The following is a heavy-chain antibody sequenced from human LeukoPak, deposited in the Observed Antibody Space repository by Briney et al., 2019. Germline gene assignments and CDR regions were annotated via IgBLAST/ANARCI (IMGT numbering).Heavy chain of an antibody. J-gene: IGHJ4*02. CDR1: GFTVSSNS. V-gene: IGHV3-66*03. CDR2: IFSST. CDR3: ARDRHVYYDILTGYASYFEY. D-gene: IGHD3-9*01. Sequence: PGGSLRLSCTVSGFTVSSNSMSWVRQAPGKGLEWVSFIFSSTHYSDSVKGRFTISRDNSKNTLYLQMNSLRPEDTAVYYCARDRHVYYDILTGYASYFEYWGQGALVTVSS.